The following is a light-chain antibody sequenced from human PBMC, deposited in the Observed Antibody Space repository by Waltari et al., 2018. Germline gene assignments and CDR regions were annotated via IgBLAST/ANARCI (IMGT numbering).Light chain of an antibody. J-gene: IGLJ3*02. CDR3: CSYAGSFSWV. V-gene: IGLV2-11*01. Sequence: QSALTQPRSVSGSPGQSVTISRTGTSSDVGAYNFVSWYQQHPGKAPKLILYDVSKWPSGVPDRFSGSKSGNTASLTISGLQAEDEGDYYCCSYAGSFSWVFGGGTKLTVL. CDR1: SSDVGAYNF. CDR2: DVS.